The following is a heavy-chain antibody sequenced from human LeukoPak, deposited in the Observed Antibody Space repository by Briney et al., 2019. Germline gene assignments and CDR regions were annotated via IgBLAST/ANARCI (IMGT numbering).Heavy chain of an antibody. Sequence: GGSLRLSCAASGNYWMHWVRQAPGKGLVWVSHINSDGSWTSYADSVKGRFTISKDNSKNTLYLQMNSLRAEDTAVYYCAKVTQLAPFYWGQGTLVTVSS. V-gene: IGHV3-74*01. CDR1: GNYW. CDR2: INSDGSWT. D-gene: IGHD6-13*01. CDR3: AKVTQLAPFY. J-gene: IGHJ4*02.